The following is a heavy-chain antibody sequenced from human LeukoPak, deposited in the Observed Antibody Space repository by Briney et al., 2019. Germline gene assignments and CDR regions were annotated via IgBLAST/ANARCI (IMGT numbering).Heavy chain of an antibody. J-gene: IGHJ4*02. CDR2: IYYGGST. Sequence: SETLSLTCTVSGGSISSYYWSWIRQPPGKGLEWIGYIYYGGSTNYNPSLKSRVTISVDTSKNQFSLKLSSVTAADTAVYYCARCDGDYVLDYWGQGTLVTVSS. D-gene: IGHD4-17*01. CDR1: GGSISSYY. CDR3: ARCDGDYVLDY. V-gene: IGHV4-59*08.